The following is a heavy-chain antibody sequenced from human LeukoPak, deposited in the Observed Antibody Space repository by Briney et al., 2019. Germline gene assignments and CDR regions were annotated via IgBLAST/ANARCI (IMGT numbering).Heavy chain of an antibody. D-gene: IGHD5-12*01. CDR3: AREGISEVVATTPPFDY. J-gene: IGHJ4*02. CDR1: GFTFSSYW. Sequence: GGSLRLSCAASGFTFSSYWMSWVRQAPGKGLEWVANIKQDGSEKYYVDSVKGRSTISRDNAKNSLYLQMNSLRAEDTAVYYCAREGISEVVATTPPFDYWGQGTLVTVSS. V-gene: IGHV3-7*01. CDR2: IKQDGSEK.